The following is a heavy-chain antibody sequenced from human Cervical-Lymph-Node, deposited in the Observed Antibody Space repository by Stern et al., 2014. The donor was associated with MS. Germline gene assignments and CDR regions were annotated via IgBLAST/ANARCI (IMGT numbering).Heavy chain of an antibody. CDR2: IYPDDSDI. D-gene: IGHD1-1*01. Sequence: VQLVQSGAEVKKPGESLKISCKGSGYTFTNNWIAWVRQMPGKGLEWMGIIYPDDSDIRYSPSLQGQVTISADKSISTGSLQWSSLKAADSAVYYCARHPPRRKWDDPNYGMDVWGQGTTVTVSS. CDR1: GYTFTNNW. V-gene: IGHV5-51*01. J-gene: IGHJ6*02. CDR3: ARHPPRRKWDDPNYGMDV.